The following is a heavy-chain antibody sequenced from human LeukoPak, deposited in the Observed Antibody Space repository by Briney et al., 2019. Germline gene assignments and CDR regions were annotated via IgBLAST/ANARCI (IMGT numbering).Heavy chain of an antibody. V-gene: IGHV1-2*02. Sequence: ASVKVSCKASGYTFTDYYINWVRQAPGQGLEWIGWINPNSGDTNYAQKFQDRVTMTRDTSISTAYIELNFLRSDDTAVYYCAKRGIVATDYWGQGTLVTVSS. J-gene: IGHJ4*02. CDR1: GYTFTDYY. D-gene: IGHD5-12*01. CDR2: INPNSGDT. CDR3: AKRGIVATDY.